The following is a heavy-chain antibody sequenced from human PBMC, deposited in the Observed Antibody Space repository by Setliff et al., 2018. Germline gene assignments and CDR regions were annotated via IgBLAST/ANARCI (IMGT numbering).Heavy chain of an antibody. D-gene: IGHD4-17*01. J-gene: IGHJ4*02. CDR3: AITMTTGVDFFDY. V-gene: IGHV3-73*01. CDR1: GSTFSGSA. Sequence: GESLRLSCAASGSTFSGSAVYWVRQASGRGLEWVGRIRSKADSYATAYAASVKARFTISRDDSKNTAYLQVNSLKTEDTAVYYCAITMTTGVDFFDYWGQGTLVTVSS. CDR2: IRSKADSYAT.